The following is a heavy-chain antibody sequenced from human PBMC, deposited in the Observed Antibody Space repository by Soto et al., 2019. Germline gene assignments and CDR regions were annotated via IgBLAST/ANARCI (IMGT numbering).Heavy chain of an antibody. Sequence: TGGSLRLSCAASGFTFSSYAMSWVRQAPGKGLEWVSAISGSGGSTYYADSVKGRFTISRDNSKNTLYLQMNSLRAEDTAVYYCAKVLLGIAAAGSLDYWGQGTLVTASS. CDR1: GFTFSSYA. CDR2: ISGSGGST. CDR3: AKVLLGIAAAGSLDY. J-gene: IGHJ4*02. D-gene: IGHD6-13*01. V-gene: IGHV3-23*01.